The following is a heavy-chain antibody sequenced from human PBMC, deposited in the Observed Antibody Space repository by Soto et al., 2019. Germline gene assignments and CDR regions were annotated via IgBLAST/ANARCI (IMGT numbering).Heavy chain of an antibody. CDR1: GFTFSSYS. Sequence: GGSLRLSCAASGFTFSSYSMNWVRQAPGKGLEWVSSISSSSSYIYYAESVKGRFTISRDNAKNSLYLQMNSLRAEDAAVYYCASDGEIQLNYYYNIDVLGKGTMVTVSS. CDR2: ISSSSSYI. J-gene: IGHJ6*03. CDR3: ASDGEIQLNYYYNIDV. V-gene: IGHV3-21*01. D-gene: IGHD2-21*01.